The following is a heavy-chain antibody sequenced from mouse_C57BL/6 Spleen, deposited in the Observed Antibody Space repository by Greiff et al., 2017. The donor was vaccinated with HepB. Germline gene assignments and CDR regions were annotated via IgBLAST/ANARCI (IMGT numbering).Heavy chain of an antibody. J-gene: IGHJ1*03. CDR2: IYPGDGDT. V-gene: IGHV1-82*01. CDR3: ARTVTGNWYFDV. CDR1: GYAFSSSW. Sequence: QVQLKQSGPELVKPGASVKISCKASGYAFSSSWMNWVKQRPGKGLEWIGRIYPGDGDTNYNGKFKGKATLTADKSSSTAYMQLSSLTSEDSAVYFCARTVTGNWYFDVWGTGTTVTVSS. D-gene: IGHD4-1*01.